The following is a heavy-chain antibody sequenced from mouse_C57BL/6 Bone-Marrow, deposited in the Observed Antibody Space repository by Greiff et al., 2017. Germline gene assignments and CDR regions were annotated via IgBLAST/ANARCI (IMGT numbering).Heavy chain of an antibody. V-gene: IGHV10-1*01. Sequence: EVQRVESGGGLVQPKGSLKLSCAASGFSFNTYAMNWVRQAPGKGLEWVARIRSKSNNYATYYADSVKDRFTISRDDSESMLYLQMNNLKTEDTDMYYCVTPGTWFAYWGQGILVTVSA. CDR3: VTPGTWFAY. CDR2: IRSKSNNYAT. D-gene: IGHD4-1*01. J-gene: IGHJ3*01. CDR1: GFSFNTYA.